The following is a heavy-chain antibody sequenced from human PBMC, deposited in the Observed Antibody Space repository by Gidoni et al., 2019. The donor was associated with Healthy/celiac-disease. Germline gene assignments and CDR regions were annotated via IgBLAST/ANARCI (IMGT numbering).Heavy chain of an antibody. J-gene: IGHJ6*03. V-gene: IGHV3-15*07. Sequence: EVQLVESGGGLVKPGGTLRLSCAASGFTFSNAWMNWVRQAPGKGLEWFGRIKSKTDGGTTDYAAPVKGRFTISRDDSKNTLYLQMNSLKTEDTAVYYCTTARVGAHDYYYYYMDVWGKGTTVTVSS. CDR3: TTARVGAHDYYYYYMDV. CDR2: IKSKTDGGTT. D-gene: IGHD1-26*01. CDR1: GFTFSNAW.